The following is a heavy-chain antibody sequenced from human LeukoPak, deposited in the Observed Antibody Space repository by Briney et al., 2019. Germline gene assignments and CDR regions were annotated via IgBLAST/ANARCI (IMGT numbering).Heavy chain of an antibody. CDR2: IGGGGGGT. CDR1: GFTFSTYA. V-gene: IGHV3-23*01. D-gene: IGHD6-19*01. Sequence: GGSLRLSCAASGFTFSTYAMSWVRQAPGKGLEWASTIGGGGGGTYYADSVKGRFTISRDTSKNTLFLQMNSLRVEDTAVYYCARNDFGSGWLGDYWGQGTLVTVFS. CDR3: ARNDFGSGWLGDY. J-gene: IGHJ4*02.